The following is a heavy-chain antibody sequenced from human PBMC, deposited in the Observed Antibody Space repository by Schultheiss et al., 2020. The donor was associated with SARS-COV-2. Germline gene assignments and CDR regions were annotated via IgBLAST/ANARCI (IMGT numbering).Heavy chain of an antibody. V-gene: IGHV1-8*02. D-gene: IGHD6-19*01. J-gene: IGHJ4*02. Sequence: ASVKVSCKASGYRFTDYWINWVRQAPGQGLEWMGWMNPNSGNTGYAQKFQGRVTMTRNTSISTAYMELSSLRSEDTAVYYCARVARIAVAGTLRYWGQGTLVTVSS. CDR2: MNPNSGNT. CDR1: GYRFTDYW. CDR3: ARVARIAVAGTLRY.